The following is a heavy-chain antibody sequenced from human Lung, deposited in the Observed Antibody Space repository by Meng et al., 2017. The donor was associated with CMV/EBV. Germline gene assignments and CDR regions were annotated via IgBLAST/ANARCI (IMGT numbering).Heavy chain of an antibody. CDR2: FDPEDGET. CDR3: AGAGTTGNFDY. J-gene: IGHJ4*02. D-gene: IGHD1-7*01. CDR1: GYTLTELS. V-gene: IGHV1-24*01. Sequence: QVQRVKSGAGGKNPGASVKVSCKVSGYTLTELSMHWVRQAPGKGLEWMGGFDPEDGETIYAQKFQGRVTITEDTSTDTAYMELSSLRSEDTAVYYCAGAGTTGNFDYWGQGTLVTVSS.